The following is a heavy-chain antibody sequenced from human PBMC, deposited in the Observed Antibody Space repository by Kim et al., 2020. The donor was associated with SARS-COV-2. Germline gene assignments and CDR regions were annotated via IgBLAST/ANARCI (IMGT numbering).Heavy chain of an antibody. CDR2: IGNIPKSI. CDR1: GFTFDSYT. V-gene: IGHV3-21*01. CDR3: VRDTTTDCWSHSYRNDV. Sequence: GGSLRLSCVASGFTFDSYTMNLVRQAPEKGLEWVSAIGNIPKSIYYADSVKGRFTISRDGTSKSLYLQMNSLRAEDTACCYCVRDTTTDCWSHSYRNDV. D-gene: IGHD3-3*01. J-gene: IGHJ3*01.